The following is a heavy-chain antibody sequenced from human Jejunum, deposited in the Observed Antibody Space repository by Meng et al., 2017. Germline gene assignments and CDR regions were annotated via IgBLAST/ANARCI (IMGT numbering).Heavy chain of an antibody. D-gene: IGHD3-22*01. Sequence: QMSGPGLDEPSLTRPHTVAHSGASVSGNRADWNWLPRSPSRGFEWLGRTYYRSKWYTDYAVSVTSRITINTDTSQNQLSLQLNSVTPEDTAVYYCARDESRLLRSWGQGTLVTVSS. CDR1: GASVSGNRAD. CDR3: ARDESRLLRS. CDR2: TYYRSKWYT. V-gene: IGHV6-1*01. J-gene: IGHJ5*02.